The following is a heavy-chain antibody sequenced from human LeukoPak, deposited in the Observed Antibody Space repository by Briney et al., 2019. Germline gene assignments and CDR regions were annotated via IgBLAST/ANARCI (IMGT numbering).Heavy chain of an antibody. CDR2: ISGSGGST. Sequence: GGSLRLSCAASGFTFSSYATSWVRQAPGKGLEWVSAISGSGGSTYYADSVKGRFTISRDNSKNTLYLQMNSLRAEDTAVYYCAKGPDYDFWSGYNDYWGQGTLVTVSS. V-gene: IGHV3-23*01. CDR1: GFTFSSYA. D-gene: IGHD3-3*01. J-gene: IGHJ4*02. CDR3: AKGPDYDFWSGYNDY.